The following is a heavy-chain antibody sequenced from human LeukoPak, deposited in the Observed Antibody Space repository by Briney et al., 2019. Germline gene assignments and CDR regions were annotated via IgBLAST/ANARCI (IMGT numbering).Heavy chain of an antibody. Sequence: SETLSLTCTVSGDSISNSYWSWIRQSPGKGLEWIGYIHYSGSTNYNPSLKSRVTMSVDTSKNQFSLKLISVTAADTAVYYCARRPLYFDDWGQGTLVTVSS. CDR2: IHYSGST. V-gene: IGHV4-59*12. CDR3: ARRPLYFDD. J-gene: IGHJ4*02. CDR1: GDSISNSY. D-gene: IGHD6-6*01.